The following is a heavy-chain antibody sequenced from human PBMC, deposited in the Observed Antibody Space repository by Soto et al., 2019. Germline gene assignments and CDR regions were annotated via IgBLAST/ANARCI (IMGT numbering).Heavy chain of an antibody. V-gene: IGHV3-23*01. J-gene: IGHJ4*02. CDR1: GFTFSNYA. D-gene: IGHD6-6*01. Sequence: GGSLRLSCAASGFTFSNYAMSWVRQAPGKGLEWVSSISGGGHITYYADSVKGRFTISRDDSKNTLYLQMNSLRAEDTAVYYCAKRSSSSTFDYWGQGTLVTVSS. CDR3: AKRSSSSTFDY. CDR2: ISGGGHIT.